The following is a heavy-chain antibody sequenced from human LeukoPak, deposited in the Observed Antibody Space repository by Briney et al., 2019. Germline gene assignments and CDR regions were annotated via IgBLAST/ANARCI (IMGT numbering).Heavy chain of an antibody. CDR2: INHSGST. Sequence: SETLSLTCAVYSGSFSGYYWTWIRQPPGKGLEWIGEINHSGSTNYNPSLKSRVTISVDTSKNQFSLTLSSVTAADTAVYYCARGRDIPRRLDYWGQGTLVTVSS. CDR1: SGSFSGYY. J-gene: IGHJ4*02. D-gene: IGHD2-15*01. CDR3: ARGRDIPRRLDY. V-gene: IGHV4-34*01.